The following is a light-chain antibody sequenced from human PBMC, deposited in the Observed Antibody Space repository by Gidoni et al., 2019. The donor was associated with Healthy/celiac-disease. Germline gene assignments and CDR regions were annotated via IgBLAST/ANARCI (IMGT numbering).Light chain of an antibody. CDR1: QSVSSY. V-gene: IGKV3-11*01. Sequence: IVLTQSPATLSLSPGERATLSCRASQSVSSYLAWYQQKPGQAPRLLIYDASNRATGIPARFSGSGSGTDFTLTISSLEPEDFAVYYCQQRSNWRVTFGPXTKVDIK. CDR2: DAS. J-gene: IGKJ3*01. CDR3: QQRSNWRVT.